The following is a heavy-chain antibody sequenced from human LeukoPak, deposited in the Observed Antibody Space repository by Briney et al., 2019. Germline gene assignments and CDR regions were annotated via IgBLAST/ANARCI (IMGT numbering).Heavy chain of an antibody. Sequence: PGGSLRLSCAASGFTFSSYGMSWVRQAPGKGLEWVSSISGNGVGTYYADSVKGRFTISRDNSKNTLYLQMNSLRAEDTAVYYCAKVGQQPPTGRILYYYYYMDVWGKGTTVTVSS. CDR3: AKVGQQPPTGRILYYYYYMDV. V-gene: IGHV3-23*01. CDR1: GFTFSSYG. J-gene: IGHJ6*03. D-gene: IGHD6-13*01. CDR2: ISGNGVGT.